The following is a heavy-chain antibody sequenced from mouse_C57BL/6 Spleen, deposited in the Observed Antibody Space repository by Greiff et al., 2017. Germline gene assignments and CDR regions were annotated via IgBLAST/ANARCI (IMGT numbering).Heavy chain of an antibody. CDR1: GYTFTSYW. D-gene: IGHD2-4*01. CDR2: IHPSDSDP. V-gene: IGHV1-74*01. Sequence: VKLQQPGAELVKPGASVKVSCKASGYTFTSYWMHWVKQRPGQGLEWIGRIHPSDSDPNYNQKFKGKATLTVDKSSSTAYMQLSSLTSEDSAVYYCAIGNLYYDPTWFAYWGQGTLVTVSA. CDR3: AIGNLYYDPTWFAY. J-gene: IGHJ3*01.